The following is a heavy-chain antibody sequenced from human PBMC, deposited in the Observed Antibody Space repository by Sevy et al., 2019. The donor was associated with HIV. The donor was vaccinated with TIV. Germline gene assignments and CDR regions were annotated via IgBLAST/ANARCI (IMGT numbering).Heavy chain of an antibody. CDR2: IRNKADSYTT. V-gene: IGHV3-72*01. CDR1: GFTFSDHY. D-gene: IGHD6-13*01. CDR3: ATHAGIAAAGRVFDY. Sequence: GGSLRLSCAASGFTFSDHYMEWVRQAPGKGLEWVGRIRNKADSYTTEYAASVKGRFTISRDDSKNSVYLLMNSLKTEETAVYYCATHAGIAAAGRVFDYWGPGTLVTVSS. J-gene: IGHJ4*02.